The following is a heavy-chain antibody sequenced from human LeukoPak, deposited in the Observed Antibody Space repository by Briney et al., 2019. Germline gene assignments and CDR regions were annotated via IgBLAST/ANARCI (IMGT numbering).Heavy chain of an antibody. CDR1: GYIFASSW. CDR3: ARRLWDNWFDP. V-gene: IGHV5-51*01. D-gene: IGHD3-16*01. Sequence: PGESLKISCKGSGYIFASSWIGWVRQMPGQGLEWMGIIYPGDSDTRYSPSFQGQVLISADKSISTAYLQWSSLKASDTAMYYCARRLWDNWFDPWGQGTLVTVSS. CDR2: IYPGDSDT. J-gene: IGHJ5*02.